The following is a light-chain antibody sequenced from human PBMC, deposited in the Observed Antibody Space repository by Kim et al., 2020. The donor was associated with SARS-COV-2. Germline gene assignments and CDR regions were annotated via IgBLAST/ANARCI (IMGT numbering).Light chain of an antibody. J-gene: IGKJ1*01. Sequence: LSPGERASPSSRARQGVEASYLAWYQQRPGKAPRPPIYADPSGPTGVPDRFSGGGSGIDFTLTISGLEPEDLAVYYCHQSAYARTFGQGTKVDIK. V-gene: IGKV3-20*01. CDR2: ADP. CDR1: QGVEASY. CDR3: HQSAYART.